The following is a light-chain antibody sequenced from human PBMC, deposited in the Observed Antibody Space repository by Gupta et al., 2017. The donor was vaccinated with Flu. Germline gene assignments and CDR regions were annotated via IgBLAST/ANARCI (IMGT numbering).Light chain of an antibody. CDR3: QRDDTSPHT. J-gene: IGKJ4*01. CDR2: GAS. Sequence: GTLSLSPGERATLSCRASQSVSNNYVAWQQQKPGQSPRLLIYGASSRATGIADRFGGSGSGTDFTLTISVLDAEDVAVYYCQRDDTSPHTFGGGTKLEIK. CDR1: QSVSNNY. V-gene: IGKV3-20*01.